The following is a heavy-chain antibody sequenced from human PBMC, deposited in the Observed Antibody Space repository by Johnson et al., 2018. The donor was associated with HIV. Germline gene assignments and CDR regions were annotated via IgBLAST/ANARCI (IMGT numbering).Heavy chain of an antibody. CDR2: IRSKAYGGTT. CDR1: GFTFGDYA. CDR3: TRETGAYAFDI. Sequence: VQLVESGGGLVQPGRSLRLSCSGSGFTFGDYAMSWVRQAPGQGLEWVGFIRSKAYGGTTEYAASVKGRFTISRDDSKSIAYLQMNSLKTEDTALYYCTRETGAYAFDIWGQGTMVTVSS. J-gene: IGHJ3*02. D-gene: IGHD1-1*01. V-gene: IGHV3-49*04.